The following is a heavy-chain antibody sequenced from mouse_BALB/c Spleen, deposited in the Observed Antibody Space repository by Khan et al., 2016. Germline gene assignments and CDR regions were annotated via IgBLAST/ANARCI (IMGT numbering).Heavy chain of an antibody. CDR1: GYTFTNYG. J-gene: IGHJ3*01. Sequence: QIQLVQSGPELKKPGETVKISCKASGYTFTNYGMNWVKQAPGKGLKWMGWINTYTGEPTYADDFKGRFAFSLETSASTAYLQINNLKNEDTATYCCARRKYDWVAYWGPGTLVTVSA. CDR3: ARRKYDWVAY. V-gene: IGHV9-3-1*01. CDR2: INTYTGEP. D-gene: IGHD2-14*01.